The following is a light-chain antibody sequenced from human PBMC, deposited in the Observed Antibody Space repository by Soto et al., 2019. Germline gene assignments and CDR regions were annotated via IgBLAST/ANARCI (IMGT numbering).Light chain of an antibody. CDR2: EIS. J-gene: IGLJ1*01. Sequence: QSVLTQPASVSGSPGQSITISCTGTSSDVGGYTYVSWYQQHPGKAPKLMIYEISRRPSGLSNRFSGSSSGNTASLTISGLQAEDEADYYCSSYTSRNTLVFGTGTKVTVL. CDR1: SSDVGGYTY. CDR3: SSYTSRNTLV. V-gene: IGLV2-14*01.